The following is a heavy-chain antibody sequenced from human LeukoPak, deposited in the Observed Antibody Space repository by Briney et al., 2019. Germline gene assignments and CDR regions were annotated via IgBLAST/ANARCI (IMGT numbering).Heavy chain of an antibody. D-gene: IGHD2-15*01. CDR2: INAGSGDT. V-gene: IGHV1-2*06. CDR3: ARSDGSGTS. Sequence: ASVKVSCKASGYTFSGYFVHWVRQAPGQGLEWMGRINAGSGDTEFAQMFQGRVTMTRDTSISTAYMELSRLRSDDTAVYYCARSDGSGTSWGQGTLVTVSS. CDR1: GYTFSGYF. J-gene: IGHJ4*02.